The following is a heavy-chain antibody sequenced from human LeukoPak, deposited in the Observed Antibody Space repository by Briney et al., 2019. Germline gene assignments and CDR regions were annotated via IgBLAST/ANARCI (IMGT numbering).Heavy chain of an antibody. CDR2: IYTTGST. Sequence: SETLSLTCTVSGDSFSSYYWSWLPQPARKGLEWIGRIYTTGSTNYNPSLPSRATISFETSKNKCSQTRGYLIPADTAVYYCARTHSSRYNWFDPWGQGTLATVSS. J-gene: IGHJ5*02. D-gene: IGHD6-13*01. V-gene: IGHV4-4*07. CDR3: ARTHSSRYNWFDP. CDR1: GDSFSSYY.